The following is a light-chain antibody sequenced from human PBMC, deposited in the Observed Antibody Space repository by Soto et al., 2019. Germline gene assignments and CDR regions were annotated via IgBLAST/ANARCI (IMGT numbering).Light chain of an antibody. Sequence: DIQMTQSPSSLSASVGDRVSITCRASQSISNWLAWYQQKPGKAPKLLIYDASSLESGVPSRFSGSRSGTDFTLTISSLQPADFATYYCQQYNSFSRTFGQGTKVDIK. CDR2: DAS. CDR1: QSISNW. J-gene: IGKJ1*01. V-gene: IGKV1-5*01. CDR3: QQYNSFSRT.